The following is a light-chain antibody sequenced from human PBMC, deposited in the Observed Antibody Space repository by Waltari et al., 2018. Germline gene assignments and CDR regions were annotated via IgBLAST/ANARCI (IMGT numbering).Light chain of an antibody. Sequence: QSALTQAASGSGSPGQPITISCTGTSSDVGGYNYVSWYQQHPGKAPKLMIYGVSNRPSGVSNRFSGSKSGNTASLTISGLQAEDEADYYCNSYTSTNTRVFGGGTKLTVL. CDR1: SSDVGGYNY. J-gene: IGLJ3*02. V-gene: IGLV2-14*03. CDR3: NSYTSTNTRV. CDR2: GVS.